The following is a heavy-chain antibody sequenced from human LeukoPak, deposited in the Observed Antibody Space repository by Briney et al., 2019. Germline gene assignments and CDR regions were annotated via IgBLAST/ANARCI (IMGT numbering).Heavy chain of an antibody. CDR3: ARQYCSSISCYFDY. Sequence: PSETLSLTCAVYGGXFSGYYWSWIRQPPGKGLEWIGEINHSGSTNYNPSLKSRVTISVDTSKNQFSLKLSSVTAADTAVYYCARQYCSSISCYFDYWGQGTLVTVSS. D-gene: IGHD2-2*01. CDR1: GGXFSGYY. CDR2: INHSGST. J-gene: IGHJ4*02. V-gene: IGHV4-34*01.